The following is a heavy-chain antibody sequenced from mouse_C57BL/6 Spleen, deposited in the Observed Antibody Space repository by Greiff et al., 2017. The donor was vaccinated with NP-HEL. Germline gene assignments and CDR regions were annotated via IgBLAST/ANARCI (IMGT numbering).Heavy chain of an antibody. V-gene: IGHV1-69*01. CDR1: GYTFTSYW. CDR3: TRGLRLGFAY. Sequence: VQLQQSGAELVMPGASVKLSCKASGYTFTSYWMHWVKQRPGQGLEWIGEIDPSDSYTNYNQKFKGKSTLTVDKSSSTAYMQLSSLTDEDSAVYYCTRGLRLGFAYWGQGTLVTVSA. J-gene: IGHJ3*01. CDR2: IDPSDSYT. D-gene: IGHD3-2*02.